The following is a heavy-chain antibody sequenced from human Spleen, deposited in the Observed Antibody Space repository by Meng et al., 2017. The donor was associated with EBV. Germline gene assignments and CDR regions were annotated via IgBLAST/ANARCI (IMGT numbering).Heavy chain of an antibody. CDR3: ARKSDYGGNFYYFDN. V-gene: IGHV1-18*01. J-gene: IGHJ4*02. D-gene: IGHD4-23*01. CDR1: GYRFNSYG. CDR2: ISGYNGYT. Sequence: QIQLVQSGAEVKKPGASVKVSCEASGYRFNSYGISWVRQAPGQGLEWMGWISGYNGYTNYAQNLQDRVTMTTDTSTSTAYMELRSLRSDDTAVYYCARKSDYGGNFYYFDNWGQGTLVTVSS.